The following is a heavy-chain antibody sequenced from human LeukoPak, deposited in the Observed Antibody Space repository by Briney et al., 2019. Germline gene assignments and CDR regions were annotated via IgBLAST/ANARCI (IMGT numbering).Heavy chain of an antibody. Sequence: SQTLSLTCAISGDSVSGNSAAWNWIRQSPSRGLEWLGRPYYRSKWYNDYAVSVKSRITINPDTSKNQFSLQLNSVTPEDTAVYYCARGLLHYYGSGSYYLPAQDWFDPWGQGTLVTVSS. CDR3: ARGLLHYYGSGSYYLPAQDWFDP. D-gene: IGHD3-10*01. J-gene: IGHJ5*02. CDR2: PYYRSKWYN. V-gene: IGHV6-1*01. CDR1: GDSVSGNSAA.